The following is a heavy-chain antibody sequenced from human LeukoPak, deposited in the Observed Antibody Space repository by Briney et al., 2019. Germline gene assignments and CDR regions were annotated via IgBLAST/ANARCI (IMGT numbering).Heavy chain of an antibody. CDR3: ATWGDGYNPGWFDP. Sequence: GSLRLSCAASGFTFSSYEMNWVRQAPGKGLEWVSYISSSGSTIYYADSVKGRFTISRDNAKNSLYLRMNSLRAEDTAVYYCATWGDGYNPGWFDPWGQGTLVTVSS. D-gene: IGHD5-24*01. CDR1: GFTFSSYE. CDR2: ISSSGSTI. J-gene: IGHJ5*02. V-gene: IGHV3-48*03.